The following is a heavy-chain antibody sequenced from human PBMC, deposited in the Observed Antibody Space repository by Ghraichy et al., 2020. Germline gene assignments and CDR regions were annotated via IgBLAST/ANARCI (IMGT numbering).Heavy chain of an antibody. CDR1: GFTFSSYS. V-gene: IGHV3-21*01. Sequence: GESLNISCAASGFTFSSYSMNWVRQAPGKGLEWVSSMSSSSSYIYYADSVKGRFTISRDNAKNSLYLQMNSLRAEDTAVYYCARGYCSSTSCSIDYWGQGTLVTVSS. J-gene: IGHJ4*02. D-gene: IGHD2-2*01. CDR2: MSSSSSYI. CDR3: ARGYCSSTSCSIDY.